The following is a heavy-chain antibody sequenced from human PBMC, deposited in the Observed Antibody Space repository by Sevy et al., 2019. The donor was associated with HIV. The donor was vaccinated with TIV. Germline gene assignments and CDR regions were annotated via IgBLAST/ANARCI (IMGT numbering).Heavy chain of an antibody. J-gene: IGHJ5*02. V-gene: IGHV1-8*01. CDR2: MNPNSGNT. Sequence: ASVKVSCKASGYTFTSYDINWVRQATGQGLEWMGWMNPNSGNTGYAQKFQGRVTMTRNTSISTAYMELSSLRSEDTAVYYCARGLICSDYDILTGYYQYNWFDPWGQGTLVTVSS. CDR1: GYTFTSYD. CDR3: ARGLICSDYDILTGYYQYNWFDP. D-gene: IGHD3-9*01.